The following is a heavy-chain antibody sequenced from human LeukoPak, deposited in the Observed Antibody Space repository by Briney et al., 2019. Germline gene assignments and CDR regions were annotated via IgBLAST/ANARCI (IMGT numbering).Heavy chain of an antibody. V-gene: IGHV3-15*01. D-gene: IGHD5-12*01. CDR1: GLTFSDAW. Sequence: GGSLRLSCVLSGLTFSDAWMSWVRQAPGKGLEWVGRIRNDRITDYAAPVQGRFSISRDNSKNTFYLQVNSLRTEDTGMYFCTWMATIFTADYWGQGTLVTVSS. CDR2: IRNDRIT. CDR3: TWMATIFTADY. J-gene: IGHJ4*02.